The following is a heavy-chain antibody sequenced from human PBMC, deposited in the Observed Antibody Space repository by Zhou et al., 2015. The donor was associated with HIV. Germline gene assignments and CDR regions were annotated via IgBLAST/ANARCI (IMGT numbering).Heavy chain of an antibody. V-gene: IGHV1-69*01. Sequence: QVQLEQFGAAVKKPRSSVKVSCSASGGAFTNFIITWVRQAPGQGLEWMGEIIPKYGTTNRAQKFQDRLSMTADESTNTAHMQLTSLTDDDTAVYFCARSRFLEVGHKHYMDVWGKGTTVIVSS. CDR2: IIPKYGTT. CDR1: GGAFTNFI. D-gene: IGHD3-3*01. J-gene: IGHJ6*03. CDR3: ARSRFLEVGHKHYMDV.